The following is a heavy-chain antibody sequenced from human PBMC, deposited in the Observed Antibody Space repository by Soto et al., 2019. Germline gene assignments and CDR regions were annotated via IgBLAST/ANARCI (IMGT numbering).Heavy chain of an antibody. CDR1: GASISGFY. J-gene: IGHJ5*02. D-gene: IGHD1-1*01. CDR3: VRDGTKTLRDWFDP. Sequence: PSEPLSLTCTVSGASISGFYWSWIRKSAGKGLEWIGRIYATGTTDYSPSLKSRVMMSVDTSKKQFSLQLRSVTAADTAVYYCVRDGTKTLRDWFDPWGQGISVTVSS. CDR2: IYATGTT. V-gene: IGHV4-4*07.